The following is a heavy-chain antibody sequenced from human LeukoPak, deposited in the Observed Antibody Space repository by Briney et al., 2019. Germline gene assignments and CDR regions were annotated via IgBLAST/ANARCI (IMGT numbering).Heavy chain of an antibody. J-gene: IGHJ4*02. CDR3: ARDLGYFDY. Sequence: GRSLRLSCAASGFTFSSYGMHWVRQAPGKGLEWVAVIWYDGSNKYYADSVKGRFTISRDNSKNTLYLQMSSLRAEDTAVYYCARDLGYFDYWGQGTLVTVSS. V-gene: IGHV3-33*01. CDR1: GFTFSSYG. CDR2: IWYDGSNK.